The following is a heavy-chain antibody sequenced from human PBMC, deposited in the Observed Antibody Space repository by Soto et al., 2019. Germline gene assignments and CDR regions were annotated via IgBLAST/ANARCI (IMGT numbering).Heavy chain of an antibody. CDR2: INHSGST. D-gene: IGHD3-22*01. V-gene: IGHV4-34*01. CDR3: AREGGILGYYYDSSGYTRPYYYCMDV. CDR1: GGSFSGYY. Sequence: SETLSLTCAVYGGSFSGYYWSWIRQPPGKGMEWIGEINHSGSTNYNPSLKSRVTISVDTSKNQFSLKLSSVTAADTAVYYCAREGGILGYYYDSSGYTRPYYYCMDVWGQGTTVAVSS. J-gene: IGHJ6*02.